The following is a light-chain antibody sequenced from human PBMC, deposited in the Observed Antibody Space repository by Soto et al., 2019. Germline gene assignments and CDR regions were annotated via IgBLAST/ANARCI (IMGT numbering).Light chain of an antibody. CDR3: QQYNNWPPIT. Sequence: EIVMTQCPATLFFAPLELANLSCRPSKSASSNLAWYQQKPRQDPRLLIYGASTRATGIPARLSGSGSWTEFTPIISSLQSEDFAVYYCQQYNNWPPITFGQGTRLEIK. CDR2: GAS. J-gene: IGKJ5*01. CDR1: KSASSN. V-gene: IGKV3-15*01.